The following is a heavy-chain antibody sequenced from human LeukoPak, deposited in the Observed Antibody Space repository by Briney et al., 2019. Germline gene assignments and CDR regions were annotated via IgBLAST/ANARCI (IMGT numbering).Heavy chain of an antibody. CDR2: INQDASEI. CDR3: ARDRHINSWSNDRFDY. V-gene: IGHV3-7*01. D-gene: IGHD6-13*01. J-gene: IGHJ4*02. Sequence: PGGSLRLSCAASRFTFSNYWMTWVRQAPGKGLEWVGNINQDASEINYVDSVKGRFTISRVNAENSLYLQMNSLRAVDTVIYYCARDRHINSWSNDRFDYWGQGALVTVSS. CDR1: RFTFSNYW.